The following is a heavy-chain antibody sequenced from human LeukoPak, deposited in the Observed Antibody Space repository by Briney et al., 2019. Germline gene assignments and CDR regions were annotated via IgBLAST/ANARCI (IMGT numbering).Heavy chain of an antibody. D-gene: IGHD2-2*01. CDR1: GYTFTSYY. CDR2: INPSGGST. J-gene: IGHJ5*02. V-gene: IGHV1-46*01. Sequence: ASVKVSCKASGYTFTSYYMHWVRQAPGQGLEWMGIINPSGGSTSYAQKFQGRVTMTRDTSTSTVYTELSSLRSEDTAVYYCARGHCSSTSCYLNWFDPWGQGTLVTVSS. CDR3: ARGHCSSTSCYLNWFDP.